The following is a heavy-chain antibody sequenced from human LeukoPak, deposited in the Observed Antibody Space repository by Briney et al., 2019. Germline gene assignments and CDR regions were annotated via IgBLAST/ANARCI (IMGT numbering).Heavy chain of an antibody. J-gene: IGHJ5*02. CDR3: ARDPDYCSSTSCHPGHWFDP. D-gene: IGHD2-2*01. Sequence: GGSLRLSCAASGFTFSSYSMNWVRQAPGKGLEWVSSISSSSSYIYYADSVKGRFTISRDNAKNSLYLQMNSLRAEDTAVYYRARDPDYCSSTSCHPGHWFDPWGQGTLVTVSS. CDR2: ISSSSSYI. V-gene: IGHV3-21*01. CDR1: GFTFSSYS.